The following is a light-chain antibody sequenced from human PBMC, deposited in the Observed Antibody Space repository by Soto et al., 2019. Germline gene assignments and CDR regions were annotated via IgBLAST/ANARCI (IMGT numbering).Light chain of an antibody. CDR3: ATWDDSLNGPV. V-gene: IGLV1-44*01. Sequence: QSVLTQPPSASGTAGQRVTISCSGSSSNIGSNVVNWFQQLPGTAPKLRIYSNNQRPSGVPDRFSGSKSGTSASLAISGLQSEDEADYYCATWDDSLNGPVFGGGTKVPS. CDR1: SSNIGSNV. CDR2: SNN. J-gene: IGLJ3*02.